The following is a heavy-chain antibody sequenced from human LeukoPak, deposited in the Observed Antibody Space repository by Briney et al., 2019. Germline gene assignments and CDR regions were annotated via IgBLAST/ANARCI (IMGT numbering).Heavy chain of an antibody. CDR2: ISTDGSST. D-gene: IGHD2-15*01. Sequence: GGSLSLSRVASGPNYSNYWMHWVRQAPGKGLVWVSRISTDGSSTYYADSVKGRFTISRDNAKNTLYLQMSSLRAEDTAVYYCARDQDTLYNNSWFDPWGQGTLVTVSS. CDR3: ARDQDTLYNNSWFDP. CDR1: GPNYSNYW. J-gene: IGHJ5*02. V-gene: IGHV3-74*01.